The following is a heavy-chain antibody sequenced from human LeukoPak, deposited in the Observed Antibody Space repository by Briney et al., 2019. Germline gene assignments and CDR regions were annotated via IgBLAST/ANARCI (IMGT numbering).Heavy chain of an antibody. V-gene: IGHV5-51*01. CDR1: GYSFTTYW. Sequence: GESLKISCKGSGYSFTTYWIGWVRQMPGKGLEWMGIIYPGDSDTRYSPSFQGQVTISADKSISTAYLQWSSLKASDTAMYYCARLSCLSSTSCYTVFDYWGQGTLVTVSS. CDR3: ARLSCLSSTSCYTVFDY. CDR2: IYPGDSDT. J-gene: IGHJ4*02. D-gene: IGHD2-2*02.